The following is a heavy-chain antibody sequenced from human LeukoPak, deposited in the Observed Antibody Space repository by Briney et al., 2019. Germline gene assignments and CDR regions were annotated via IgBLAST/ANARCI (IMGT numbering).Heavy chain of an antibody. CDR3: ARDRVVWTPSKWINWFDP. Sequence: PGRSLRLSCAASGFTFSSYGMHWVRQAPGKGLEWVAVIWYDGSNKYYADSVKGRFTISRDNSKNTLYLQMNSLRAEDTAVYYCARDRVVWTPSKWINWFDPWGQGTLVTVSS. D-gene: IGHD3-3*01. V-gene: IGHV3-33*01. CDR1: GFTFSSYG. J-gene: IGHJ5*02. CDR2: IWYDGSNK.